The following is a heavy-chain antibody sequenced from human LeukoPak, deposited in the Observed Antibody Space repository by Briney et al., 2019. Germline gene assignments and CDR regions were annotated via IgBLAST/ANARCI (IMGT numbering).Heavy chain of an antibody. V-gene: IGHV1-46*01. Sequence: ASVKVSCKASGYTFTGYYMYWVRQAPGQGLEWMGIINPSGGSTSYAQKFQGRVTMTRDMSTSTVYMELSSLRSEDTAVYYCAREAFEVTTVTRGEEYFDYWGQGTLVTVSS. D-gene: IGHD4-17*01. J-gene: IGHJ4*02. CDR2: INPSGGST. CDR3: AREAFEVTTVTRGEEYFDY. CDR1: GYTFTGYY.